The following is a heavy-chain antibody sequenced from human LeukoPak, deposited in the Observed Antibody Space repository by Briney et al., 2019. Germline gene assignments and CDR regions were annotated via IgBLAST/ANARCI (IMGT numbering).Heavy chain of an antibody. CDR1: GYTFTSYG. Sequence: GASVKVSCKASGYTFTSYGISWVRQAPGQGLEWMGWMSAYNGNTNYAQKLQGRVTMTTDTSTSTAYMELRSLRSDDTAVYYCARGMITFGGVIVSNWFDPWGQGTLVTVSS. V-gene: IGHV1-18*01. J-gene: IGHJ5*02. CDR2: MSAYNGNT. D-gene: IGHD3-16*02. CDR3: ARGMITFGGVIVSNWFDP.